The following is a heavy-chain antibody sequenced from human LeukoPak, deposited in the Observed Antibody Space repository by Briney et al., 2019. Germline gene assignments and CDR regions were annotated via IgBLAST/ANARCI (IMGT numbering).Heavy chain of an antibody. J-gene: IGHJ4*02. CDR2: IFHSGST. D-gene: IGHD6-19*01. V-gene: IGHV4-4*02. CDR1: GASIIGPKW. CDR3: ATGSGWYRYDS. Sequence: SETLSLTCTVSGASIIGPKWWNWVRLSPGKGMEWIGEIFHSGSTHYNPSLKSRVTISVDTSKNQFSLILTSVTDADTAVYYCATGSGWYRYDSWGQGTLVTVSS.